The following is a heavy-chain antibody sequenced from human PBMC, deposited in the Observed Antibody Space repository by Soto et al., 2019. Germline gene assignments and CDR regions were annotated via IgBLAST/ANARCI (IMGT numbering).Heavy chain of an antibody. D-gene: IGHD2-8*02. Sequence: GGSLRLSCAASGFTFSSYAMSWVRQAPGKGLEWVSGISGSGGSTYYADSVKGRFTISRDNSKNTLYLQMNSLRAEDTAVYYCARELVDSPYYYYGMDVWGQGTTVTVSS. CDR2: ISGSGGST. CDR1: GFTFSSYA. V-gene: IGHV3-23*01. J-gene: IGHJ6*02. CDR3: ARELVDSPYYYYGMDV.